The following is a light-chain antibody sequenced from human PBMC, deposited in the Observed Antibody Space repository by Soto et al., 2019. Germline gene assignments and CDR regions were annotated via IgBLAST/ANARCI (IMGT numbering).Light chain of an antibody. V-gene: IGLV1-40*01. Sequence: QSVLTQPPSLSGAPGQRVTLSCTGSSSNIGTPYDVHWYQQLPGKAPTLLIYADSSRPSGVSDRFSGSKSGTSASLAITGLRAEDEADYYCQSYDSKLRGVVFGGGTKVTVL. CDR2: ADS. CDR1: SSNIGTPYD. J-gene: IGLJ2*01. CDR3: QSYDSKLRGVV.